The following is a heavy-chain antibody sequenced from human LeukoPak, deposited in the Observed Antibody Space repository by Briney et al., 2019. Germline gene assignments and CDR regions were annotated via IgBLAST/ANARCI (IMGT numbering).Heavy chain of an antibody. CDR1: GYTFTSYG. CDR2: ISVYNGNT. D-gene: IGHD3-22*01. V-gene: IGHV1-18*01. Sequence: ASVKVSCKASGYTFTSYGISWVRQAPGQGLEWMGWISVYNGNTNYAQKLQGRVTMTTDTSTSTAYMELRSLRSDDTAVYYCAREEGHYYDSSGYLHFDYWGQGTLVTVSS. J-gene: IGHJ4*02. CDR3: AREEGHYYDSSGYLHFDY.